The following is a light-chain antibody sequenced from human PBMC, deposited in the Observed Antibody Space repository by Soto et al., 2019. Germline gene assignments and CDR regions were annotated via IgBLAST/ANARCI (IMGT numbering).Light chain of an antibody. CDR3: SSYTTANTYV. CDR2: EVS. CDR1: SSDVGGYNY. Sequence: SALTQPASVSGSPGQSITISCTGTSSDVGGYNYVSWHQQHPGKAPKLMIYEVSKRPSGLSNRFSGSKSGNTASLTISGLQAEDEADYYCSSYTTANTYVFGTGTKVTVL. V-gene: IGLV2-14*01. J-gene: IGLJ1*01.